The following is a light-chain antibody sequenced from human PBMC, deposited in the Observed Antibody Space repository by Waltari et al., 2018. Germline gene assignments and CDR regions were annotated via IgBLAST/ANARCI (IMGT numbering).Light chain of an antibody. CDR1: SSDVGGYDA. CDR3: TSYTPIPTFVL. CDR2: EVH. Sequence: HSALTQPPSASGSPGQSATISCTGSSSDVGGYDAVSWYQQYPGRPPRLLIYEVHKRPSGVPDRFSASKSGDTASLTVSGLRAEDEAHYYCTSYTPIPTFVLFGGGTKLTVL. J-gene: IGLJ2*01. V-gene: IGLV2-8*01.